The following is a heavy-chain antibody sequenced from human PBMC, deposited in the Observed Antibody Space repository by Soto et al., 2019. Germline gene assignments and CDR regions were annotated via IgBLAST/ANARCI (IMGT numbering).Heavy chain of an antibody. D-gene: IGHD5-12*01. Sequence: SETLSLTCTVSGGSISSSSYYWGWIRQPPGKGLEWIGSIYYSGSTYYNPSLKSRVTISVDTSKNQFSLKLSSVTAADTAVYYCARRTRGYQPVRAFDIWGQGTMVTVSS. CDR1: GGSISSSSYY. J-gene: IGHJ3*02. CDR2: IYYSGST. CDR3: ARRTRGYQPVRAFDI. V-gene: IGHV4-39*01.